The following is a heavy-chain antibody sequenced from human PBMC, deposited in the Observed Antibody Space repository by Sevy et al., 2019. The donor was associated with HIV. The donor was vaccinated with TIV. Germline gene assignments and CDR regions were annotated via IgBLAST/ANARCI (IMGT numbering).Heavy chain of an antibody. CDR2: IIPIFGTA. CDR1: GGTFSSYA. CDR3: AGERAENYYYYGMDV. Sequence: ASVKVSCKASGGTFSSYAISWVRQAPGQGLEWMGGIIPIFGTANYAQKFQGRVTITADESTSTAYMELSSLRSEDTAVEYCAGERAENYYYYGMDVWGQWTTVTVSS. J-gene: IGHJ6*02. V-gene: IGHV1-69*13.